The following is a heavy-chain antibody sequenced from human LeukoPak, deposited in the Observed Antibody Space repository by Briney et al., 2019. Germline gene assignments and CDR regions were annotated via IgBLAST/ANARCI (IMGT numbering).Heavy chain of an antibody. Sequence: PGGSLRLSCAASGFTFSTYGIHWVRQAPGKGLQGVAFIRDDGSNKYYADSVKGRFTISRDNSKNTLYLQMNSRRAEDTAVYYCAANSVPAAGTEKMFGYWGQGTLVTVSS. CDR1: GFTFSTYG. V-gene: IGHV3-30*02. D-gene: IGHD6-13*01. CDR3: AANSVPAAGTEKMFGY. CDR2: IRDDGSNK. J-gene: IGHJ4*02.